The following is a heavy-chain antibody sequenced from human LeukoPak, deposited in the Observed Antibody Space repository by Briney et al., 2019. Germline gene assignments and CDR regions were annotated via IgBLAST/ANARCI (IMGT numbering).Heavy chain of an antibody. J-gene: IGHJ4*02. CDR1: GGSISTYS. CDR3: ASPHELPKVTGFDF. CDR2: IFTSGNT. Sequence: SETLSLTCSVSGGSISTYSWTWIRQPAGKGLEWIGRIFTSGNTKYNPSLKSRVTMSVDTSKNQFSLKLTSVTAADTAMYYCASPHELPKVTGFDFWGQGTLVTVSS. D-gene: IGHD1-7*01. V-gene: IGHV4-4*07.